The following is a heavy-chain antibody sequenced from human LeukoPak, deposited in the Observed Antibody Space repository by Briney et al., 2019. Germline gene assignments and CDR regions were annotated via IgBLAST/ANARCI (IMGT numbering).Heavy chain of an antibody. D-gene: IGHD6-13*01. J-gene: IGHJ6*03. V-gene: IGHV1-2*02. CDR1: GYSFTGYY. CDR3: ARVRPLIAAAGTTYSYYYMDV. Sequence: ASVTVSCKASGYSFTGYYMHWVRQAPGQGLEWMGWINPISGDANYAQKFQGRVTMTRDTSISTAYMELSRLRSDDTAVYYCARVRPLIAAAGTTYSYYYMDVWGKGATVTVSS. CDR2: INPISGDA.